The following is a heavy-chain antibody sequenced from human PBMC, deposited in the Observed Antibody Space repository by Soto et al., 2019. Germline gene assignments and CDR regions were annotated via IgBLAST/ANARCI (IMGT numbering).Heavy chain of an antibody. D-gene: IGHD6-13*01. CDR3: ARPSDARIAAAVFFQN. J-gene: IGHJ4*02. Sequence: QVQLVESGGGVVQPGRSLRLSCAASGFTFSSYGMHWVRQAPGKGLEWVAVIWYDGSNKYYAESVKGRFTISRDNSKNTLYLQMNSLRAEDTAVYYCARPSDARIAAAVFFQNWGQGTLVTVSS. CDR2: IWYDGSNK. V-gene: IGHV3-33*01. CDR1: GFTFSSYG.